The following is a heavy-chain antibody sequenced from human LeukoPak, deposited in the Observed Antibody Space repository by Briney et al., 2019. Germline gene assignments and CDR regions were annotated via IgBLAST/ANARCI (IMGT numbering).Heavy chain of an antibody. J-gene: IGHJ5*02. V-gene: IGHV4-4*07. CDR1: GGSINNYY. Sequence: PSETLSLTCTVSGGSINNYYWSWIRQPAGEGLEWIGRIYSSGSASYNPSLKSRVTLSGDTSKNQLSLKLTYVTAADTAVYYCTREPSPWGQGTLVTVSS. CDR2: IYSSGSA. CDR3: TREPSP.